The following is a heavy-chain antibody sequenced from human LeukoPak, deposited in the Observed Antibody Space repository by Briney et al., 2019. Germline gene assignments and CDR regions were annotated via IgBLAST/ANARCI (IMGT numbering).Heavy chain of an antibody. CDR3: ARDIVVVTAMSWFDP. CDR2: INSDGSST. Sequence: PGGSLRLSCAASGFTFSSYWMHWVRQAPGKGLVWVLRINSDGSSTSYADSVKGRFTISRDNAKNTLYLQMNSLRAEDTAVYYCARDIVVVTAMSWFDPWGQGTLVTVSS. V-gene: IGHV3-74*01. CDR1: GFTFSSYW. J-gene: IGHJ5*02. D-gene: IGHD2-21*02.